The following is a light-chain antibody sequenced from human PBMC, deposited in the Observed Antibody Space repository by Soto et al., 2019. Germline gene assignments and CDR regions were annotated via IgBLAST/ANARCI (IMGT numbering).Light chain of an antibody. CDR2: DAS. CDR1: QDISHY. CDR3: QNYDNLPYT. V-gene: IGKV1-33*01. Sequence: DIPMTQSPSSLSASVGDRVTITCQANQDISHYLHWFQQKPGKAPILLIYDASNLETGIPSRFSGSGSGTDFTLTISSLQPEDVATYYCQNYDNLPYTFGQGTKLEIK. J-gene: IGKJ2*01.